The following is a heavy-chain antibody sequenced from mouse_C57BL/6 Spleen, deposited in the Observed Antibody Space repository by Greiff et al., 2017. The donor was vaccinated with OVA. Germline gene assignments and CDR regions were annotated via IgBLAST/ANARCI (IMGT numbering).Heavy chain of an antibody. CDR3: ARDPYYYGSSYWYFDV. CDR2: IDPANGNT. Sequence: VQLKASLAELVRPGASVKLSCTASGFNIKNTYMHLVKQRPEQGLEWIGRIDPANGNTKYAPKFQGKATITADTSSNTAYLQLSSLTSEDTAIYYCARDPYYYGSSYWYFDVWGTGTTVTVAS. D-gene: IGHD1-1*01. J-gene: IGHJ1*03. V-gene: IGHV14-3*01. CDR1: GFNIKNTY.